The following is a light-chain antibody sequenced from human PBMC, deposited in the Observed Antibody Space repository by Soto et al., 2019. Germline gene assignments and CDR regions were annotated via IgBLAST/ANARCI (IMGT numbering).Light chain of an antibody. Sequence: DIVMTQSPLSLPVTPGEPASISCRSSQSLLHSNGYNYLDWYLQKPAQSPQLLIYLGSNRASGVPDRFSGSGSGTDFTLISSRGEGEYVGVYYCMQALQTPPWTVGKGTKVEIK. CDR1: QSLLHSNGYNY. J-gene: IGKJ1*01. V-gene: IGKV2-28*01. CDR2: LGS. CDR3: MQALQTPPWT.